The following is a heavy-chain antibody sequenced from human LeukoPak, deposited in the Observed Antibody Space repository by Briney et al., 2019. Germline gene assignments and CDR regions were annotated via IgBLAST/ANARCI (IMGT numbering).Heavy chain of an antibody. J-gene: IGHJ4*02. V-gene: IGHV3-66*01. D-gene: IGHD3-16*02. CDR1: GFTVSSNY. Sequence: GGSLRLSCAASGFTVSSNYMSWVRQAPGKGLEWVSVIYSGGTTYYADSVKGRVTISRDNAKNTLSLQVNSLRADDTAVYYCSRGAPHPIDWGQGTLVTVSS. CDR2: IYSGGTT. CDR3: SRGAPHPID.